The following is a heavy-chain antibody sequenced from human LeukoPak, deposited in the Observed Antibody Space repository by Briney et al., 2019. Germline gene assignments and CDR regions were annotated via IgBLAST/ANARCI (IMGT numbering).Heavy chain of an antibody. D-gene: IGHD3-10*01. J-gene: IGHJ5*02. Sequence: SVKVSCKASGGTFSSYAISWVRQAPGQGLEWMGGIIPIFGTANYAQKFQGRVTITADESTSTAYMELSSLRSEDTAVYYCARDRAAVRGVIITSPWFDPWGQGTLVTVSS. CDR3: ARDRAAVRGVIITSPWFDP. V-gene: IGHV1-69*13. CDR2: IIPIFGTA. CDR1: GGTFSSYA.